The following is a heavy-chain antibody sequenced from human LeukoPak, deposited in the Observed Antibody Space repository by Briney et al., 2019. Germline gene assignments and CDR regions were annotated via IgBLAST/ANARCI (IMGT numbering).Heavy chain of an antibody. J-gene: IGHJ4*02. Sequence: GASVKVSCKTSGYTFTSYDINWVRQATGQGLEWMGLMNPNSDNTGYAQKFQGRVTMTRNTSISTAYMELSSLRSEDTAVYYCARGPNYSAYVDYWGRGTLVTVSS. CDR3: ARGPNYSAYVDY. CDR1: GYTFTSYD. CDR2: MNPNSDNT. V-gene: IGHV1-8*01. D-gene: IGHD4/OR15-4a*01.